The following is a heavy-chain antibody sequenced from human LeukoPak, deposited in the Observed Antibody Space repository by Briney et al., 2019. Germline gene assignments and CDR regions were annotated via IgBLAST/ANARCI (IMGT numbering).Heavy chain of an antibody. J-gene: IGHJ4*02. V-gene: IGHV3-21*01. Sequence: GGSLRLSCTASGFTFLNYTMNWVRQAPGKGLEWVSSISSSATFIYYADSVKGRFTISRDSAKNTLYLQMNSLRAEDTAVYYCAKEGYCSGGSCQRIDYWGQGTLVTVSS. CDR2: ISSSATFI. CDR3: AKEGYCSGGSCQRIDY. D-gene: IGHD2-15*01. CDR1: GFTFLNYT.